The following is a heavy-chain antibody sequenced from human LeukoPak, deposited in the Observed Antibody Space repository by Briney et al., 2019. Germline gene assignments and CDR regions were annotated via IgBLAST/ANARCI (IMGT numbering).Heavy chain of an antibody. D-gene: IGHD5-18*01. J-gene: IGHJ4*02. CDR1: GFTFSSYS. V-gene: IGHV3-21*01. CDR3: ARVDTAMVTIPDY. Sequence: GGSLRLSCAASGFTFSSYSMNWVRQAPGKGLEWVSSISSSSSYIYYADPVKGRFTISRDNAKNSLYLQMNSLRAEDTAVYYCARVDTAMVTIPDYWGQGTLVTVSS. CDR2: ISSSSSYI.